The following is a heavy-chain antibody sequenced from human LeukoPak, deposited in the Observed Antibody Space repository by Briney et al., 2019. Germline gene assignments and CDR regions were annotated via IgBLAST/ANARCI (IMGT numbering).Heavy chain of an antibody. CDR1: GGTFSSYA. Sequence: GSSVKVSCKASGGTFSSYAISWVRQAPGQGLEWMGGIIPIFGTANYAQKFQGRVTITTDESTSTAYMELSSLRSEDTAVYYCAGVGGGVPIRPAYFQHWARAPWSPSPQ. CDR3: AGVGGGVPIRPAYFQH. CDR2: IIPIFGTA. J-gene: IGHJ1*01. D-gene: IGHD3-16*01. V-gene: IGHV1-69*05.